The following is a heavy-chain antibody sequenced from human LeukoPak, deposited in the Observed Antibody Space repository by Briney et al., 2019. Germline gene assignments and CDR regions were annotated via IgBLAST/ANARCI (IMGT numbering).Heavy chain of an antibody. CDR2: IKEDGSVI. D-gene: IGHD1-26*01. CDR1: GFTFSTYA. Sequence: GGSLRLSCAASGFTFSTYAMNWVRQAPGKGLEWVASIKEDGSVINYMKSVNGRFTISRDNSKSSVYLQMNSLRADDTAVYYCARDKGSWELLFEIDYWGQGTLVTVSS. V-gene: IGHV3-7*01. J-gene: IGHJ4*02. CDR3: ARDKGSWELLFEIDY.